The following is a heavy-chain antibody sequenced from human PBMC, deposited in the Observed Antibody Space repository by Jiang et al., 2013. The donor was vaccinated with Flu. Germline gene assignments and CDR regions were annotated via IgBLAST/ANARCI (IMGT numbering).Heavy chain of an antibody. V-gene: IGHV1-69*01. CDR1: FSSYA. D-gene: IGHD3-22*01. CDR2: IIPIFGTA. CDR3: ARAGGLYYDSSGGFDY. J-gene: IGHJ4*02. Sequence: FSSYAISWVRQAPGQGLEWMGGIIPIFGTANYAQKFQGRVTITADESTSTAYMELSSLRSEDTAVYYCARAGGLYYDSSGGFDYWGQGTLVTVSS.